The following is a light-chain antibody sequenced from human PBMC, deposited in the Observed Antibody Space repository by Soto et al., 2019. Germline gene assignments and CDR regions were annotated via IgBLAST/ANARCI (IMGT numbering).Light chain of an antibody. CDR3: SSFTRSNLDV. J-gene: IGLJ1*01. V-gene: IGLV2-14*03. Sequence: QSALTQPASVSGSPGQSITISCTGTSSDVGAYNYVSWYQQHPGKVPKVMIYDVSDRPSGVSNLFSGSKSGNTAALTNSGLQPEDEADNCCSSFTRSNLDVVGTGTKLTVL. CDR1: SSDVGAYNY. CDR2: DVS.